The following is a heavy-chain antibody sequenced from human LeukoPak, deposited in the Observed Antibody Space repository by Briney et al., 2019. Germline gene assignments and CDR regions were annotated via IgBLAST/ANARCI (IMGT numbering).Heavy chain of an antibody. CDR2: IKQDGSEK. CDR3: ARAGRGFTYGYSDS. D-gene: IGHD2-8*01. V-gene: IGHV3-7*03. Sequence: GGSLRLSCAASGFTFSNYWMSWVRQAPGKGLEWVANIKQDGSEKYYVDSVKGRFTISRDNTRNSLYLQMSSLRADDTAVYYCARAGRGFTYGYSDSWGQGTLVTISS. J-gene: IGHJ4*02. CDR1: GFTFSNYW.